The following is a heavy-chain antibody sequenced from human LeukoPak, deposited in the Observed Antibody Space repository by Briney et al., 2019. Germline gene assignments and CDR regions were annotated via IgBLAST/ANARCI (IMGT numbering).Heavy chain of an antibody. D-gene: IGHD3-22*01. J-gene: IGHJ4*02. CDR1: GGSISNYY. CDR2: IYYSGSA. Sequence: SETLSLTCTVSGGSISNYYWSWIRQPPGKGLEWIGYIYYSGSANYNPSLKSRVTISVDTSKNQFSLKLSSVTAADTAVYYCAREPRYYDSSGYYFSPHYFDYWGQGTLVTVSS. CDR3: AREPRYYDSSGYYFSPHYFDY. V-gene: IGHV4-59*01.